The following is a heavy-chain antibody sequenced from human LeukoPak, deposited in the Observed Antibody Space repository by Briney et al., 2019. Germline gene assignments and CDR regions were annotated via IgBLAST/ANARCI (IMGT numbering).Heavy chain of an antibody. Sequence: SETLSLTCTVSGYSISSGYYWGWIRQPPGKGLEWIGSIYHSGSTYYNPSLKSRVTISVDTSKNQFSLKLSSVTAADTAVYYCARDRVDILTGYYYYGMDVWGQETTVTVSS. CDR3: ARDRVDILTGYYYYGMDV. CDR1: GYSISSGYY. D-gene: IGHD3-9*01. J-gene: IGHJ6*02. CDR2: IYHSGST. V-gene: IGHV4-38-2*02.